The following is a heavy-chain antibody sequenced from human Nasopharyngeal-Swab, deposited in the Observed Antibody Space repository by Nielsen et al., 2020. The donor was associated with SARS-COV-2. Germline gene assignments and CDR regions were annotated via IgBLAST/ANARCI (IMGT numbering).Heavy chain of an antibody. J-gene: IGHJ6*04. CDR3: ARHFRGGDV. Sequence: SETLSLTCTVSGGSISPYYWGWIRQPPGKGLEWIGYIYYTGSTNYNPSLKGRLTISVDRSKNQFSLRLSSVTAADTAVYYCARHFRGGDVWGNGTTVTVSS. V-gene: IGHV4-59*08. CDR1: GGSISPYY. CDR2: IYYTGST. D-gene: IGHD3-10*01.